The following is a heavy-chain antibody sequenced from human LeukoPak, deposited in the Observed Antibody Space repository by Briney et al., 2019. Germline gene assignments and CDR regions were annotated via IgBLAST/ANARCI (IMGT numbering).Heavy chain of an antibody. CDR2: INPNSGGT. V-gene: IGHV1-2*02. J-gene: IGHJ3*02. Sequence: GASVKVSCKASGYTFTGYYMHWVRQAPGQGLEWMGWINPNSGGTKYAQKFQGRVTMTRDTSFSTAYMELSRLRSDDTAVYYCARDFEFGESDAFDIWGQGTMVTVSS. CDR3: ARDFEFGESDAFDI. D-gene: IGHD3-10*01. CDR1: GYTFTGYY.